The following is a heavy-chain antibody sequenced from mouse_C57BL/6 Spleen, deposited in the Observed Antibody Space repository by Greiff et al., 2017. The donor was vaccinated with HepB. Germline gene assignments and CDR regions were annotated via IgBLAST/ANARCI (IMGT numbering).Heavy chain of an antibody. CDR2: IDPSDSET. J-gene: IGHJ3*01. D-gene: IGHD2-4*01. CDR1: GYTFTSYW. V-gene: IGHV1-52*01. CDR3: ARGGDYDGGFAY. Sequence: QVHVKQPGAELVRPGSSVKLSCKASGYTFTSYWMHWVKQRPIQGLEWIGNIDPSDSETHYNQKFKDKATLTVDKSSSTAYMQLSSLTSEDSAVYYCARGGDYDGGFAYWGQGTLVTVSA.